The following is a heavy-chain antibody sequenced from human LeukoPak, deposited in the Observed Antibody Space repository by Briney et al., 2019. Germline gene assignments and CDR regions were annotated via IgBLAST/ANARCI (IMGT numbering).Heavy chain of an antibody. CDR1: GFTFDDYA. CDR2: ISWNSGSI. J-gene: IGHJ4*02. Sequence: GRSLRLSCAASGFTFDDYAMPWVRQAPGKGLEWVSGISWNSGSIGYADSVKGRFTISRDNAKNSLYLQMNSLRAEDTALYYCAKDRGYDSSGYYPDWGQGTLVTVSS. V-gene: IGHV3-9*01. D-gene: IGHD3-22*01. CDR3: AKDRGYDSSGYYPD.